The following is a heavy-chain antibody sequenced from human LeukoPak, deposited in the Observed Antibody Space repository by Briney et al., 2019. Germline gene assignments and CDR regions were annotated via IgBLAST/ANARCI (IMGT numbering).Heavy chain of an antibody. D-gene: IGHD3-22*01. CDR2: ISPYNGNT. J-gene: IGHJ3*02. V-gene: IGHV1-18*01. CDR3: ARGLRGYYDSGGYTWDAFDI. Sequence: GASVKVSCKASGYTFTSYGITWVRQAPGQGLEWMGWISPYNGNTNYAQKFQGRVTMTTDTSTRTAYMELRSLRSDDTGVYCCARGLRGYYDSGGYTWDAFDIWGQGTMVTVSS. CDR1: GYTFTSYG.